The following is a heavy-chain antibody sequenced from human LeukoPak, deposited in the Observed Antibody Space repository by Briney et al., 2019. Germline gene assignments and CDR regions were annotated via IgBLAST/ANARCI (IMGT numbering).Heavy chain of an antibody. J-gene: IGHJ4*02. D-gene: IGHD3-16*01. Sequence: GGSLRLSCAASGLSFTIYSMTWVRQAPGKGLEWVSSITSGGTYMYYADSLKGRFTISRDNAKNSLYLQMNSLRAEDTAVYYCAREGEQIDYWGQGTLVTVSS. CDR2: ITSGGTYM. CDR1: GLSFTIYS. V-gene: IGHV3-21*01. CDR3: AREGEQIDY.